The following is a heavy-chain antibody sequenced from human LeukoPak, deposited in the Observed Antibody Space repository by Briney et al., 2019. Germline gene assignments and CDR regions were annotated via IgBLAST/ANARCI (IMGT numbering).Heavy chain of an antibody. CDR2: ISAYNGNT. V-gene: IGHV1-18*01. J-gene: IGHJ4*02. D-gene: IGHD2-2*01. CDR3: ARESIVVVPAASRPFDY. Sequence: GASVKVSCKASGYTFTSYGISWVRQAPGQGLEWMGWISAYNGNTNYAQKLQGRVTMTTDTSTSTAYMELRSLRSDDTAVYYCARESIVVVPAASRPFDYRGQGTLVTVSS. CDR1: GYTFTSYG.